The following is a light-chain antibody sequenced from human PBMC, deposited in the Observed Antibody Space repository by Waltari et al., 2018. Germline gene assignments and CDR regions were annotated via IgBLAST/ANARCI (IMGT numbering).Light chain of an antibody. Sequence: SSELTQDPAVSVAMGQTVRITCQGDSLRRYYASWYQQRPGQAPILVMYDKNNRPSGVPDRFFGSSSDNTASLTITGAQAEDEASYYCHSRDASGVGGSFGGGTKLTVL. J-gene: IGLJ2*01. CDR2: DKN. CDR3: HSRDASGVGGS. V-gene: IGLV3-19*01. CDR1: SLRRYY.